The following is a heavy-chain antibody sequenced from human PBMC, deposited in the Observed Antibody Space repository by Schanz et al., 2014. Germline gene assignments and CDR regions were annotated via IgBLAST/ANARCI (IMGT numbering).Heavy chain of an antibody. D-gene: IGHD3-22*01. CDR3: AKDGRLPYYGTGSDFDY. CDR2: ISSSSGTI. CDR1: GFTFSDHF. J-gene: IGHJ4*02. Sequence: QVQLVESGGGLVQPGGSLRLSCAASGFTFSDHFMDWVRQAPEKGLEWVSYISSSSGTIYYADSVKGRFTISRDNLKNTVYLQMNSLRAGDTAVYYCAKDGRLPYYGTGSDFDYWGQGTLVTVSS. V-gene: IGHV3-11*01.